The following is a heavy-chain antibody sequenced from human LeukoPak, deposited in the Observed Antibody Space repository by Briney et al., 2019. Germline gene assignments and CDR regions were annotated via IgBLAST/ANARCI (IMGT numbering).Heavy chain of an antibody. V-gene: IGHV5-51*01. CDR3: ARRIAVAGTGYYGLDV. CDR2: IYPGDSDT. J-gene: IGHJ6*02. D-gene: IGHD6-19*01. Sequence: GESLKISCKGSGYTFNTYWIAWVRQMPGKGLEWLGIIYPGDSDTRSSPSFQGQVTISADKSIGTAYLQWSSLKASDTATYYCARRIAVAGTGYYGLDVWGQGTTVTVSS. CDR1: GYTFNTYW.